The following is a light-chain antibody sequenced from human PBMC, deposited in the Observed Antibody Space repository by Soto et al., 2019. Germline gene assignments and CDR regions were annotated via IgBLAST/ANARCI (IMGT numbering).Light chain of an antibody. CDR3: CSYAGSSTYV. V-gene: IGLV2-23*01. CDR1: SSDVGIYNL. CDR2: EGN. J-gene: IGLJ1*01. Sequence: QSALTQPASVSGSPGQSITISCTGTSSDVGIYNLVSWYQQHPGKAPKLMIYEGNKRPSGVSHRFSGSKSGYTASLTISGLQTEDEADYYCCSYAGSSTYVFGTGTKVNVL.